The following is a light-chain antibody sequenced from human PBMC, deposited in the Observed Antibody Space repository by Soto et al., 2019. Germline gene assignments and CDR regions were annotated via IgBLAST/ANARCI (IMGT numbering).Light chain of an antibody. CDR1: HSVSTD. CDR3: QQYNSWPPIT. V-gene: IGKV3-15*01. J-gene: IGKJ5*01. CDR2: GAS. Sequence: EIVMTQSPATLSVSPGERATLSCRASHSVSTDLAWYQQRPGQAPRLLIYGASTRATGIPARFSASGSGTEFTLTISSLQSEDFAVYYCQQYNSWPPITFGQGTRLEIK.